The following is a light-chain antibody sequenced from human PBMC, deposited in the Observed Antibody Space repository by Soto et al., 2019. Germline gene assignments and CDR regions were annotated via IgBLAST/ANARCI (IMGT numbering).Light chain of an antibody. CDR3: QTWDSSSGWV. CDR2: EDA. CDR1: KLGDKY. J-gene: IGLJ1*01. Sequence: SYELTQPPSVSVSPGQTATISCSGDKLGDKYACWYQQKPGQSPVLVIYEDAKRPSGIPERFSGSNSGNTATLTISGTQTMDEADYYCQTWDSSSGWVFGSWTNV. V-gene: IGLV3-1*01.